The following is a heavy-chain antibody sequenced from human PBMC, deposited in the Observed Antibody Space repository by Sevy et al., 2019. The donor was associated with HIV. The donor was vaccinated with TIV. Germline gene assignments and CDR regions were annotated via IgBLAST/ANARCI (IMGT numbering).Heavy chain of an antibody. CDR2: ISSVSTII. CDR1: GFSFNSYD. Sequence: GGSLRLSCTASGFSFNSYDMNWVRQAPGKGLEWVSSISSVSTIIYYGDSVRGRFSISRDNAKKSLYLQMNSLRVEDTAVYYCARVVAYVSGRYYKYYYDLDVWGQGTAVTVS. CDR3: ARVVAYVSGRYYKYYYDLDV. V-gene: IGHV3-21*01. J-gene: IGHJ6*02. D-gene: IGHD3-10*01.